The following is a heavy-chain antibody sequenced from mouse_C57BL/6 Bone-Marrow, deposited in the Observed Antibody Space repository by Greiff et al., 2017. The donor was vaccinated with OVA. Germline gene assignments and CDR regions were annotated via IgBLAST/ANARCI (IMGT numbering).Heavy chain of an antibody. CDR3: ARRGTTVADD. Sequence: QVQLKESGAELARPGASVKLSCKASGYTFTSYGISWVKQRTGQGLEWIGEIYPRSGNTYYNEKFKGKATLTADKSSSTAYMELRSLTSEDSAVFFCARRGTTVADDWGQGTTLTVSS. CDR2: IYPRSGNT. J-gene: IGHJ2*01. V-gene: IGHV1-81*01. D-gene: IGHD1-1*01. CDR1: GYTFTSYG.